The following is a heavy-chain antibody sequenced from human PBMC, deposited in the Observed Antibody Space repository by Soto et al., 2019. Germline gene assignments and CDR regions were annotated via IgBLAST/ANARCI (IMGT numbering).Heavy chain of an antibody. CDR1: GFIFSIYA. D-gene: IGHD6-6*01. Sequence: GGSLRLSCSGSGFIFSIYAIHWVRQAPGKGLEWVSAISGSGGSTYYADSVKGRFTISRDNSKNTLYLQMNSLRAEDTAVYYCAKAAPPLTQQLVPWFDPWGQGTLVTVSS. V-gene: IGHV3-23*01. CDR3: AKAAPPLTQQLVPWFDP. CDR2: ISGSGGST. J-gene: IGHJ5*02.